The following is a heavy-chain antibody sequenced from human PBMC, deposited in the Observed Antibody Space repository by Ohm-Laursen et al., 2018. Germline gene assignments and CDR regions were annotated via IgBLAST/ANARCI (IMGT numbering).Heavy chain of an antibody. CDR3: AKDLHYYDSSGYFPL. CDR2: DSGSGDST. Sequence: SLRLSCTASGFTFSDYYMSWIRQAPGKGLEWVSADSGSGDSTQHADSVKGRFTISRDNSKNTLYLQMNSLRAEDTAVYYCAKDLHYYDSSGYFPLWGQGTLVTVSS. V-gene: IGHV3-23*01. J-gene: IGHJ4*02. D-gene: IGHD3-22*01. CDR1: GFTFSDYY.